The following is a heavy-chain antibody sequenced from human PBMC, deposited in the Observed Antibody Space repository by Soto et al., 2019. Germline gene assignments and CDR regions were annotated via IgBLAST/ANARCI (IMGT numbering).Heavy chain of an antibody. V-gene: IGHV1-69*01. CDR1: GGTFSSYA. J-gene: IGHJ5*02. CDR3: ARDGRGVTMVRGVIFDP. D-gene: IGHD3-10*01. Sequence: QVQLVQSGAEVKKPGSSVKVSCKASGGTFSSYAIIWVRQAPGQGLEWMGGIIPIFGTANYAQKFQGRVTITADESTSTAYMGLSSLRSEDTAVFYCARDGRGVTMVRGVIFDPWGQGTLVTVSS. CDR2: IIPIFGTA.